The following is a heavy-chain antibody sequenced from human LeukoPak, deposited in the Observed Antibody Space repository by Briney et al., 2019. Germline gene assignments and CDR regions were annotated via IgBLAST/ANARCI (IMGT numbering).Heavy chain of an antibody. J-gene: IGHJ4*02. Sequence: GGSLRLSCAAPGLTFTNYWMHWVRQAPGKGLESVAYIHPDGTEKYYMESQRGRFAISRDNAKNSLYLQMSNLRDEDTAVYYCTSRYDFWSGYFQGYYFDFWGQGSLVTVSS. CDR3: TSRYDFWSGYFQGYYFDF. CDR2: IHPDGTEK. CDR1: GLTFTNYW. D-gene: IGHD3-3*01. V-gene: IGHV3-7*01.